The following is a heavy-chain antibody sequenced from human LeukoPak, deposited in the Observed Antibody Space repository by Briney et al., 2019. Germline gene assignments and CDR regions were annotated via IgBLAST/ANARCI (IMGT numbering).Heavy chain of an antibody. CDR2: ISSSGSTI. Sequence: PGGSLRLSCAASEFTFNNYWMSWVRQAPGKGLEWVSYISSSGSTIYYADSVKGRLTISRDNAKNSLYLQMNSLRAEDTAVYYCAELGITMIGGVWGKGTTVTISS. CDR1: EFTFNNYW. CDR3: AELGITMIGGV. V-gene: IGHV3-48*04. D-gene: IGHD3-10*02. J-gene: IGHJ6*04.